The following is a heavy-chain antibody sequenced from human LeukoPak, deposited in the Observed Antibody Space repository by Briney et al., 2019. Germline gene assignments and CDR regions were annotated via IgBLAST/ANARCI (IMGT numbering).Heavy chain of an antibody. V-gene: IGHV4-59*08. CDR1: GGFISSYH. CDR3: ARRGAARRYDGLDV. CDR2: VHYTGTT. J-gene: IGHJ6*02. Sequence: KSSETLSLTCTVSGGFISSYHWNWIRQSPGKGLEWIGYVHYTGTTNYNPSLKSRVVMSVDMSKNQFSLNLNSVTAADTAVYYCARRGAARRYDGLDVWGQGTTVTVSS. D-gene: IGHD6-6*01.